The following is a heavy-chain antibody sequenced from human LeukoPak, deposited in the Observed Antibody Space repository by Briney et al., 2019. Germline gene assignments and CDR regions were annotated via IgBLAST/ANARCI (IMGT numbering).Heavy chain of an antibody. CDR2: IRGDGGST. Sequence: PGGSLRLSCAASGFTFSSYWMHWVRRAPGKGLEWVSLIRGDGGSTHHADSVKGRFTISRDNSKNSLYLQMNSLRTEDTALYYCAKDMAYSSGWYGIDYWGQGTLVTVSS. CDR3: AKDMAYSSGWYGIDY. D-gene: IGHD6-19*01. V-gene: IGHV3-43*02. CDR1: GFTFSSYW. J-gene: IGHJ4*02.